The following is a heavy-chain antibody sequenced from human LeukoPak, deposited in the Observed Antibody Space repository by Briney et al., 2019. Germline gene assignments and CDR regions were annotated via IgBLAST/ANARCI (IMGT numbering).Heavy chain of an antibody. V-gene: IGHV4-34*01. D-gene: IGHD4-11*01. J-gene: IGHJ4*02. CDR3: ARGSRNYNNYEGADY. Sequence: SETLSLTCAVYGGAFSGYYWSWIRQPPGKGLEWIGEINHSGDTKYNPSLKSRVSMSVDVSKDQFSLKLTSLTAADTAVYYCARGSRNYNNYEGADYWGQGTLVTVPS. CDR2: INHSGDT. CDR1: GGAFSGYY.